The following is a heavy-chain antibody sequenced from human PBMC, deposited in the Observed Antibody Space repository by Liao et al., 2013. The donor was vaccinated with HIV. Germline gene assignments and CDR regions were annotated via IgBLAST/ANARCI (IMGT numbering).Heavy chain of an antibody. CDR3: ARAQYSSRSFFLRTGVKLGAFDI. V-gene: IGHV4-34*01. CDR2: VNRSGNT. CDR1: GGSFSSNY. J-gene: IGHJ3*02. D-gene: IGHD6-13*01. Sequence: QVQLQQWGAGLLKPSETLSLTCAVYGGSFSSNYWSWIRQPPREGAWSGLGKVNRSGNTNYNPSLKSRLTISVDTSKNQFSLKLSSVTAADTAVYYCARAQYSSRSFFLRTGVKLGAFDIWGQGTMVTVSS.